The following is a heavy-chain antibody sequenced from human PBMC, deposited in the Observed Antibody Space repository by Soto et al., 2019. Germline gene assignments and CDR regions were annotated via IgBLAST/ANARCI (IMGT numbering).Heavy chain of an antibody. CDR2: VGPDGGAT. V-gene: IGHV3-74*01. CDR3: VRVLKSSGWDNDGFDI. Sequence: HPGGSLRLSCSAAGFTFSSYWMHWVRQAPGEGLMWVSRVGPDGGATRYADSVKGRFTISRDNAKKTLYLQMNSLRAEDTAVYYCVRVLKSSGWDNDGFDIWGQGTMVTVSS. CDR1: GFTFSSYW. D-gene: IGHD6-19*01. J-gene: IGHJ3*02.